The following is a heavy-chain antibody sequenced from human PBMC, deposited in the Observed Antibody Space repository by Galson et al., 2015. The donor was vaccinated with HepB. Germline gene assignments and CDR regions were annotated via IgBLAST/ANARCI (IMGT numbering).Heavy chain of an antibody. D-gene: IGHD3-9*01. CDR1: GDSVSSNSAA. V-gene: IGHV6-1*01. CDR2: TYYRSKWYN. CDR3: ARDLVLRYFDWPGDVEYYFDY. J-gene: IGHJ4*02. Sequence: CAISGDSVSSNSAAWNWIRQSPSRGLEWLGRTYYRSKWYNDYAVSVKSRITINPDTSKNQFSLQLNSVTPEDTAVYYCARDLVLRYFDWPGDVEYYFDYWGQGTLVTVSS.